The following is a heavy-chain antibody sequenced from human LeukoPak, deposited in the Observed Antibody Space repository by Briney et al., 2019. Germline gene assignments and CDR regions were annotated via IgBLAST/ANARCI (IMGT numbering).Heavy chain of an antibody. CDR2: IENGGSN. V-gene: IGHV3-30*04. CDR1: GFTFSSYA. Sequence: GRSLRLSCAASGFTFSSYAMHWVRQAPGKGLEWVAFIENGGSNYADSVKGRFTISRDTSKNTVFLQMNSLRTEDTAVYYCAKDRGDWTYSSDYWGQGTLVTVST. D-gene: IGHD2-21*02. CDR3: AKDRGDWTYSSDY. J-gene: IGHJ4*02.